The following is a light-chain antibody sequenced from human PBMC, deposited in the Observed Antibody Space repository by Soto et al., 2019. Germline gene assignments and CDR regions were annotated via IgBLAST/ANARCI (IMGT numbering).Light chain of an antibody. V-gene: IGKV3-20*01. CDR3: QQYGSQPPYT. J-gene: IGKJ2*01. CDR2: GSS. CDR1: QSVSNNY. Sequence: EVVLTQSPGTLSLSPGERATLSCRASQSVSNNYLAWYQQKPGQGPRLLIFGSSDRATGIPDRFSGSGYGRDFTLTIRRMAPEDFAGYYGQQYGSQPPYTFGQGTMLEIK.